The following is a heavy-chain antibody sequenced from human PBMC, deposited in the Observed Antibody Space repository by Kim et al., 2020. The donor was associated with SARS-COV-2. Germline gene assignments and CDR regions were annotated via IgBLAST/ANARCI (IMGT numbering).Heavy chain of an antibody. D-gene: IGHD3-10*01. J-gene: IGHJ6*03. Sequence: SETLSLTCAVYGGSLVSYYCSWIRQTPGKGLEWIGEINHSGSTTYASSLKSRVTISLDTSKNQFSLKLSSVTAADTAVFYCARGRVRGVIISQYYHYMDV. CDR3: ARGRVRGVIISQYYHYMDV. CDR1: GGSLVSYY. CDR2: INHSGST. V-gene: IGHV4-34*01.